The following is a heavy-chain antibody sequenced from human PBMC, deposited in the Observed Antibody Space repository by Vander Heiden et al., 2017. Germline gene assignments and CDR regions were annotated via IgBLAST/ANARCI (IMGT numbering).Heavy chain of an antibody. CDR3: VKGVSGYYLLDY. Sequence: DVQLLESGGGLVQHGGSLRLSCAASGSTFSGYTMSWVRRAPGKGLEGVSAIRCSSDSTSFADSVKGRFTISRDNSKNTLYLQMNSLRAEDTAVYYCVKGVSGYYLLDYWGQGTLVTVSS. V-gene: IGHV3-23*01. J-gene: IGHJ4*02. D-gene: IGHD3-22*01. CDR1: GSTFSGYT. CDR2: IRCSSDST.